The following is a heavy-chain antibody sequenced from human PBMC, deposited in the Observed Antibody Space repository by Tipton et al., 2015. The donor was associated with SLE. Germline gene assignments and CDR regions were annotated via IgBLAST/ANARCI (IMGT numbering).Heavy chain of an antibody. CDR3: ARYGGAAIFGVVTHWYFDL. CDR2: IYTSGST. CDR1: GGSISSGSYY. D-gene: IGHD3-3*01. Sequence: TLSLTCTVSGGSISSGSYYWSWIRQPAGKGLEWIGRIYTSGSTNYNPSLKSRVTISVDTSKNQFSLKLSSVTAADTAVYYCARYGGAAIFGVVTHWYFDLWGRGTLVTVSS. V-gene: IGHV4-61*02. J-gene: IGHJ2*01.